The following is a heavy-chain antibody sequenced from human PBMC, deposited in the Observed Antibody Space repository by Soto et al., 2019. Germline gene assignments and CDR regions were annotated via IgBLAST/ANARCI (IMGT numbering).Heavy chain of an antibody. V-gene: IGHV3-72*01. D-gene: IGHD2-15*01. Sequence: EVQLVASGGGLVQPGGSLRLSCAASGFIFSDHYMDWVGQAPGKGLEWLGRSKNKANSYTTDYAASVKGRFTVSRDDSKNSLYLQMNSLKTEDTAVYYCTSAVSATRASGLDVWGQGTTVTVSS. CDR1: GFIFSDHY. J-gene: IGHJ6*02. CDR2: SKNKANSYTT. CDR3: TSAVSATRASGLDV.